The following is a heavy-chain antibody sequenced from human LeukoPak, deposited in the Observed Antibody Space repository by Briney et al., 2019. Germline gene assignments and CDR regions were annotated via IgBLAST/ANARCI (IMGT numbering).Heavy chain of an antibody. D-gene: IGHD3-10*01. CDR2: IRSDGNNK. CDR1: GFTFDSYG. Sequence: PGGSLRLSCAASGFTFDSYGMHWVRQAPGKGLEWVAFIRSDGNNKYYADSVKGRFTISRDNPKNTLYLQMNSLRAEDTAVYYCAKTLNMVRGVTTDYWGQGTLVTVSS. CDR3: AKTLNMVRGVTTDY. V-gene: IGHV3-30*02. J-gene: IGHJ4*02.